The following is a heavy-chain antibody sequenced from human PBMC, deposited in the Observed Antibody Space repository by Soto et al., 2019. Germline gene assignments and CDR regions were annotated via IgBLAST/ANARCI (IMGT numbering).Heavy chain of an antibody. Sequence: QVQLQESGPGLVKPSQTLSLTCTVSGGSISSGGYFWHWIRQHPGKGLEWIGYIFYSGSTLYNLSLKSXXAXSXXTSKNQFSLKLTSVTAADTAVYYCARDLGTFVFDYWGQGTLVTVSS. CDR1: GGSISSGGYF. J-gene: IGHJ4*02. CDR3: ARDLGTFVFDY. D-gene: IGHD3-10*01. V-gene: IGHV4-31*03. CDR2: IFYSGST.